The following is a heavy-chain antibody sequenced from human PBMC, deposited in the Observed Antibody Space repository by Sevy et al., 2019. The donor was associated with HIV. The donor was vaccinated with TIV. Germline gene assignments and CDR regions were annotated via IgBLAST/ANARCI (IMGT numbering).Heavy chain of an antibody. D-gene: IGHD3-10*01. CDR3: AKDRVILWFGELLTEFDY. Sequence: GGSLRLSCAASGFTFSSYAMSWVRQAPGKGLEWVSAISGSGGSTYYADSVKGRFNIFRDNSKNTLYLQMNSLRAEDTAVYYCAKDRVILWFGELLTEFDYWGQGTLVTVSS. CDR1: GFTFSSYA. J-gene: IGHJ4*02. CDR2: ISGSGGST. V-gene: IGHV3-23*01.